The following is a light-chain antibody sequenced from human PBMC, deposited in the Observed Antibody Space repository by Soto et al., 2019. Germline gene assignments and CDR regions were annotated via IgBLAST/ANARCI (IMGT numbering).Light chain of an antibody. Sequence: DIGRTQSPLSLPVTPGEPPSISCRSSQGPRHRNGYTYLDWYLQKPGQSPQLLIYLGSNRASGVPDRFSGSGSGTDFTLKISRVEAEDVGVYYCMQALQTPWTFGQGTKVEIK. CDR3: MQALQTPWT. V-gene: IGKV2-28*01. J-gene: IGKJ1*01. CDR2: LGS. CDR1: QGPRHRNGYTY.